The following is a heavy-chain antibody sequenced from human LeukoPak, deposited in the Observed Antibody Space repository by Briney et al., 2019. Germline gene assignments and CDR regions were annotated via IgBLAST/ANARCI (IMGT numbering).Heavy chain of an antibody. J-gene: IGHJ6*03. D-gene: IGHD3-10*01. CDR1: GGSFSGYY. Sequence: SETLSLTCAVYGGSFSGYYWSWIRQPPGKGLEWIGEINHSGSTNYNPSLKSRVTISVDTSKNQFSLKLSSVTAADTAVYYCARDYSDYYGSGSSYYYYYYMDVWGKGTTVTISS. CDR3: ARDYSDYYGSGSSYYYYYYMDV. V-gene: IGHV4-34*01. CDR2: INHSGST.